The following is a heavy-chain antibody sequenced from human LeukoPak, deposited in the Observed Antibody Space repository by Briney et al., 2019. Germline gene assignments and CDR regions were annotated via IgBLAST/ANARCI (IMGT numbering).Heavy chain of an antibody. CDR2: IYTSGST. D-gene: IGHD6-13*01. J-gene: IGHJ6*03. V-gene: IGHV4-4*09. Sequence: SETLSLTCTVSGGSISSYYWSWIRQPPGKGLEWIGYIYTSGSTNYNPSLKSRVTISVDTSKNQFSLKLSSVTAADTAVYYCARSSQSDYYYYMDVWGKGTTVTASS. CDR3: ARSSQSDYYYYMDV. CDR1: GGSISSYY.